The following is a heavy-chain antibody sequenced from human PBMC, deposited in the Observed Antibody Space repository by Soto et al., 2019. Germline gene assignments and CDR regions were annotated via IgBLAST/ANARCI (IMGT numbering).Heavy chain of an antibody. J-gene: IGHJ6*02. Sequence: ASVKVSCKASGYNFTGYYRHGVRQAPGRGHEWMGWINPNSGGTNYAQKFQGWVTMTRDTSISTAYMELSRLRSDDTAVYYCATSGQYDSSGYYPVAYYSGMAVGAQGT. V-gene: IGHV1-2*04. CDR1: GYNFTGYY. D-gene: IGHD3-22*01. CDR3: ATSGQYDSSGYYPVAYYSGMAV. CDR2: INPNSGGT.